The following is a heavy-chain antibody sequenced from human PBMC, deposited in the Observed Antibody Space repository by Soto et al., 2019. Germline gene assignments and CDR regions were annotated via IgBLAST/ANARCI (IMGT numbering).Heavy chain of an antibody. J-gene: IGHJ5*02. CDR1: GHTFTSYG. CDR2: ISTYNGHT. V-gene: IGHV1-18*01. Sequence: QVQLVQSGDEVKKPGASVKVSCKASGHTFTSYGISWVRQAPGQGLEWMGWISTYNGHTNYAQKVQGRVTMTTDTSTSTDYMELRSLRSDDTAVYYCARDRGYCSGGSCYRNWFDPWGQGTLVTVSS. D-gene: IGHD2-15*01. CDR3: ARDRGYCSGGSCYRNWFDP.